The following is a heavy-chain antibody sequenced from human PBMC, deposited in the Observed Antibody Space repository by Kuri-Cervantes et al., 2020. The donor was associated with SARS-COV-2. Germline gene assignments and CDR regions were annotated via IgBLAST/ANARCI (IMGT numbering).Heavy chain of an antibody. CDR1: GYTFTGYY. D-gene: IGHD3-10*01. Sequence: ASVKVSCKASGYTFTGYYMHWVRQAPGQGLEWMGWINPNSGGTNYAQRFQGWVTMTRDTSISTAYMELSRLRSDDTAVYYCARGTNLYYGSGSYPAPYYYYGMDVWGQGTTVTVSS. CDR3: ARGTNLYYGSGSYPAPYYYYGMDV. J-gene: IGHJ6*02. V-gene: IGHV1-2*04. CDR2: INPNSGGT.